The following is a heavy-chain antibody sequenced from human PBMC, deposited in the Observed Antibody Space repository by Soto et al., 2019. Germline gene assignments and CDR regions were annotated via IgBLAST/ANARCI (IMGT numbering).Heavy chain of an antibody. Sequence: QVQLVQSGTEVKKPGASVKVSCKASGGTFSRSGFHWVRQAPGQGLEWMGMIVPSVDTTNYAQNVQARVTSGGGEVGGTVCMEVRSLRSEDTAVYYCARCPQPPDTADPYAVDVWGQGTRVIVSS. V-gene: IGHV1-69*18. CDR2: IVPSVDTT. CDR3: ARCPQPPDTADPYAVDV. J-gene: IGHJ6*02. CDR1: GGTFSRSG. D-gene: IGHD5-18*01.